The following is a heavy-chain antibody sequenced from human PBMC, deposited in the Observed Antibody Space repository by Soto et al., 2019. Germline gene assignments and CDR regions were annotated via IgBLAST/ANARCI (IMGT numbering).Heavy chain of an antibody. D-gene: IGHD2-15*01. V-gene: IGHV3-74*01. Sequence: QPGGSLRLSCAASGFTFSSYWMHWVRQAPGKGLVWVSRINSDGSSTSYADSVKGRFTISRDNAKNTLYLQMNSLRAEDTAVYYCARGYCSGGSCSPGGMDVWGRGTTVTVSS. CDR2: INSDGSST. J-gene: IGHJ6*02. CDR1: GFTFSSYW. CDR3: ARGYCSGGSCSPGGMDV.